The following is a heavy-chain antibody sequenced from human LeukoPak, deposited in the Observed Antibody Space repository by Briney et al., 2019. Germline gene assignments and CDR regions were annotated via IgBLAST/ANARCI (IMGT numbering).Heavy chain of an antibody. V-gene: IGHV3-30*02. CDR1: GFTFSSYG. Sequence: GGSLRLSCAASGFTFSSYGMHWVRQAPGKGLEWVAFIRYDGSNKYYADSVKGRFTISRDNSKNTLYLQMNSLRAEDTAVYYCTKDSRRRKTYYYDSSALYFFDYWGQGTLVTVSS. J-gene: IGHJ4*02. CDR2: IRYDGSNK. D-gene: IGHD3-22*01. CDR3: TKDSRRRKTYYYDSSALYFFDY.